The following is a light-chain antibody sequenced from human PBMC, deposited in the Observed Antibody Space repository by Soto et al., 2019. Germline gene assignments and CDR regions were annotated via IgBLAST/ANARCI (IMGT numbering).Light chain of an antibody. J-gene: IGLJ1*01. CDR2: DVS. CDR1: SSDVGGYNY. Sequence: QSALTQPPSASGSPGQSVTISCTGTSSDVGGYNYVSWYQQHPGKAPKLMIYDVSKRPSGVPDRFSGSKSGNTASLTVSGLQADDEADYYCSSYAGNNIYVFGTGTKLTVL. CDR3: SSYAGNNIYV. V-gene: IGLV2-8*01.